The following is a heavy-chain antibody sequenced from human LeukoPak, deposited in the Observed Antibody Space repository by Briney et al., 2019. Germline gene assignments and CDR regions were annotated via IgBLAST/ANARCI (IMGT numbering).Heavy chain of an antibody. Sequence: SETLSLTCTVSGGSVSSYYWSWIRQPPGKGLEWIGYFYYSGSTNYNPSLKSRVTMSVDTSKNQFSLTLSSVTAADTAVYYCARLYGPQGYSSCLDYWGQGTLVTVSS. V-gene: IGHV4-59*08. CDR3: ARLYGPQGYSSCLDY. CDR2: FYYSGST. D-gene: IGHD2-21*01. CDR1: GGSVSSYY. J-gene: IGHJ4*02.